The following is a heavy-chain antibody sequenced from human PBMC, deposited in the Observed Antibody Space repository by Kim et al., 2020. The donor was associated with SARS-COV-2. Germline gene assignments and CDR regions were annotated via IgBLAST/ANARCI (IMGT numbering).Heavy chain of an antibody. Sequence: TKYNPSVKSRVIISVDTSKKQFSLRLRSVTAADTAIYYCASSLGELYMDVWGKGTTVTVSS. D-gene: IGHD3-16*01. J-gene: IGHJ6*03. V-gene: IGHV4-34*01. CDR3: ASSLGELYMDV. CDR2: T.